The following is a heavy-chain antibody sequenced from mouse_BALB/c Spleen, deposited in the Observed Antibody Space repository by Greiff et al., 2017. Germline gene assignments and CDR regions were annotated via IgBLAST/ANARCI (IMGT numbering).Heavy chain of an antibody. D-gene: IGHD4-1*01. V-gene: IGHV5-9-3*01. CDR3: ARITGTYAMDY. Sequence: DVHLVESGGGLVKPGGSLKLSCAASGFAFSSYAMSWVRQTPEKRLEWVATISSGGSYTYYPDSVKGRFTISRDNAKNTLYLQMSSLRSEDTAMYYCARITGTYAMDYWGQGTSVTVSS. CDR1: GFAFSSYA. CDR2: ISSGGSYT. J-gene: IGHJ4*01.